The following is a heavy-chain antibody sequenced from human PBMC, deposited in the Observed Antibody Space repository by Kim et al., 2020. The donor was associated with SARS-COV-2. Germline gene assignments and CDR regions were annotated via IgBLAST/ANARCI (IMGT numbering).Heavy chain of an antibody. CDR3: ARDAASGF. CDR2: IKSDGGTT. V-gene: IGHV3-74*01. CDR1: GFSFSNYF. Sequence: GGSLRLSCAASGFSFSNYFMYWFRQAPGKGLVWVSRIKSDGGTTDYADSVKGRFTISRDNAKNTLYLQMNSLRAEDSAVYYCARDAASGFWGQGTLVTVS. J-gene: IGHJ4*02. D-gene: IGHD3-10*01.